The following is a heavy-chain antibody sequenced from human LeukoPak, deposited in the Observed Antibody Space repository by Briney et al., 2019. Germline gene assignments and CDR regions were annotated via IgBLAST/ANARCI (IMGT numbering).Heavy chain of an antibody. V-gene: IGHV3-48*03. Sequence: GGSLRLSCAASGFIFSSFEMNWVRQAPGKGLEWISHISHTGDIKYADSVKGRFTISRDNAKNSQYLQMTSLRAEDTAVYYCARSSGSYRPFDSWGQGTLVTVSS. CDR3: ARSSGSYRPFDS. CDR1: GFIFSSFE. D-gene: IGHD3-22*01. J-gene: IGHJ4*02. CDR2: ISHTGDI.